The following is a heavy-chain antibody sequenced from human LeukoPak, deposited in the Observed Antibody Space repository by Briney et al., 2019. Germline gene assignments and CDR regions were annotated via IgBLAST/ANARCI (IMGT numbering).Heavy chain of an antibody. J-gene: IGHJ4*02. CDR1: GFTFSSYA. Sequence: GGSLRLSCAASGFTFSSYAMSWVRQAPGKGLEWVSAISGSGGSTYYADSVKGRFTISRDNSKNTLYLQMNSLKTEDTAVYYCTTVLWFGELNDYWGQGTLVTVSS. CDR3: TTVLWFGELNDY. CDR2: ISGSGGST. D-gene: IGHD3-10*01. V-gene: IGHV3-23*01.